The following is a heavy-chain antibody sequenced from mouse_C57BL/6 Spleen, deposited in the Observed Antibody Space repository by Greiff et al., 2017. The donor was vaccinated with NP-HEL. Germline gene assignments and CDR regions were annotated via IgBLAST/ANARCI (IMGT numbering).Heavy chain of an antibody. CDR1: GFTFSDYG. J-gene: IGHJ4*01. CDR2: ISSGSSTI. V-gene: IGHV5-17*01. CDR3: ARRDSNYGYYYAMDY. D-gene: IGHD2-5*01. Sequence: EVMLVESGGGLVKPGGSLKLSCAASGFTFSDYGMHWVRQAPEKGLEWVAYISSGSSTIYYADTVKGRFTISRDNAKNTLFLQMTSLRSEDTAMYYCARRDSNYGYYYAMDYWGQGTSVTVSS.